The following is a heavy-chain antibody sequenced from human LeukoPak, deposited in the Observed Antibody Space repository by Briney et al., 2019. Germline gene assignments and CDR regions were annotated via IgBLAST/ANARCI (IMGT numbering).Heavy chain of an antibody. D-gene: IGHD5-18*01. V-gene: IGHV1-2*02. CDR3: AGGGYSYSYFPDAFDI. CDR2: INPNSGGA. Sequence: ASVKVSCKASGYTFTGYYMHWVRQAPGQGLEWMGWINPNSGGANYAQKFQGRVTMTRDTSITTAYLEVTRLRSADTAVYYCAGGGYSYSYFPDAFDIWGQGTMVTVSS. CDR1: GYTFTGYY. J-gene: IGHJ3*02.